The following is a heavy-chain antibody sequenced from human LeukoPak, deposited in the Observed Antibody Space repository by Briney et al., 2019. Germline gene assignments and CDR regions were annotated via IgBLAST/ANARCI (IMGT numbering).Heavy chain of an antibody. Sequence: SETLSLTCAVSGGSISSGGYSWSWIRQPPGKGLEWIGYIYHSGSTYYNPSLKSRVTISVDRSKNQFSLKLSSVTAADTAVYYCARAVAAAGKSPFFDYWGQGTLVTVSS. CDR3: ARAVAAAGKSPFFDY. D-gene: IGHD6-13*01. J-gene: IGHJ4*02. CDR2: IYHSGST. CDR1: GGSISSGGYS. V-gene: IGHV4-30-2*01.